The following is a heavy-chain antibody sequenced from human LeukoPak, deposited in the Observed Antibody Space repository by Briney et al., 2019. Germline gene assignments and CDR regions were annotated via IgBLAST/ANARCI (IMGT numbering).Heavy chain of an antibody. CDR1: GGSFSGYY. D-gene: IGHD5-24*01. J-gene: IGHJ4*02. CDR2: INHSGST. V-gene: IGHV4-34*01. Sequence: PSETLSLTCAVYGGSFSGYYWSWIRQPPGKGLEWIGEINHSGSTNYNPSLKSRVTISVDTSKNQFSLKLSSVTAADTAVYCCARVGWLQPDYWGQGTLVTVSS. CDR3: ARVGWLQPDY.